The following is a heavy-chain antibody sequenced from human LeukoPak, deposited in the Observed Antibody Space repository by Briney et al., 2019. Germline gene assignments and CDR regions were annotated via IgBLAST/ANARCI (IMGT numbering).Heavy chain of an antibody. CDR3: PRGLSYSSAIYYYYYYYMDV. V-gene: IGHV3-20*01. CDR1: VLRFHSHS. J-gene: IGHJ6*03. CDR2: FNWYGGST. Sequence: GGSLRLSYATPVLRFHSHSVRCVRQAPGKGLERVSGFNWYGGSTGYADSVKGRFPIYSDNAKNSLYVVMNSLRAEDKALYHCPRGLSYSSAIYYYYYYYMDVWGKGTTVTVSS. D-gene: IGHD6-19*01.